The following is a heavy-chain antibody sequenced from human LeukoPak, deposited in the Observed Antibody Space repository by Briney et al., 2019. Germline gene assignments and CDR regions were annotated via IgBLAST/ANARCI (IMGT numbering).Heavy chain of an antibody. J-gene: IGHJ4*02. D-gene: IGHD1-1*01. CDR2: IYYSGST. Sequence: SSETLSLTCTVSGGSISSYYWSWIRQPPGKGLEWIGYIYYSGSTNYNPSLKSRVTISVDTSKNQFSLKLSSVTAADTAVYYCARDLDGFDYWGQGTLVTVSS. V-gene: IGHV4-59*01. CDR3: ARDLDGFDY. CDR1: GGSISSYY.